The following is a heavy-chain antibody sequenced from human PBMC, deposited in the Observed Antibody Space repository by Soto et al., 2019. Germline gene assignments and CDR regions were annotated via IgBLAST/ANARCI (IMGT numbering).Heavy chain of an antibody. V-gene: IGHV1-69*12. CDR3: AREGLVLVPTTVNSDYYSFAMDV. CDR1: GDTFSTYT. Sequence: QVQLVQSGAEVKKPGSSVKVSCKASGDTFSTYTITWMRQAPGQGLAWMGGIIPRSATSNYAQKSQGRVTITADDSTNTAAMELSSLRAEDTAVYYCAREGLVLVPTTVNSDYYSFAMDVWGQGTTVTVSS. CDR2: IIPRSATS. D-gene: IGHD2-2*01. J-gene: IGHJ6*02.